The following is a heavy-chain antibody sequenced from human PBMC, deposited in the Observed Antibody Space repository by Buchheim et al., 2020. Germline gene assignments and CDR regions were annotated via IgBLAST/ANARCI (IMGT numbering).Heavy chain of an antibody. J-gene: IGHJ6*02. D-gene: IGHD3-10*01. Sequence: EVQLVESGGGLVKPGGSLRLSCAASGFTFSSYSMNWVRQAPGKGLEWVSSISSSSSYIYYADSVKGRFTISIDNAKNSLYLQMNSLRAEDTAVYYCASIRGVSYYYYYGMDVWGQGTT. CDR2: ISSSSSYI. CDR1: GFTFSSYS. V-gene: IGHV3-21*01. CDR3: ASIRGVSYYYYYGMDV.